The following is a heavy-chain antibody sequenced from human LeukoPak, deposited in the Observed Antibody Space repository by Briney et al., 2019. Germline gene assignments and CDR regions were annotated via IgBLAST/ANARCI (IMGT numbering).Heavy chain of an antibody. D-gene: IGHD6-6*01. J-gene: IGHJ4*02. V-gene: IGHV3-30-3*01. CDR1: GFSLSGYG. Sequence: PGRSLRLSCAASGFSLSGYGMHWVRQAPGKGLEWVAVISYDGSKKYYADSVKGRFTISRDNPKNTQYLEMNSLKAEDTAVHYCARVRAAHYYDYWGQGTLVTVSS. CDR3: ARVRAAHYYDY. CDR2: ISYDGSKK.